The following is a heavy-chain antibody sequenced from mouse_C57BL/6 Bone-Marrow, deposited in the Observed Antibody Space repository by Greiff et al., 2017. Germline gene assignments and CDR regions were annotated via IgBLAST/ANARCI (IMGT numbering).Heavy chain of an antibody. CDR3: VRGDYVAY. D-gene: IGHD2-4*01. J-gene: IGHJ3*01. V-gene: IGHV10-1*01. Sequence: EVMLVESGGGLVQPKGSLKLSCAASGFSFNTYAMNWVRQAPGKGLEWVARIRSKSNNYATYYADSVKDRFTISRDDSGSMLYLQMNNLKTEDTAMYYCVRGDYVAYWGQGTRVTVSA. CDR2: IRSKSNNYAT. CDR1: GFSFNTYA.